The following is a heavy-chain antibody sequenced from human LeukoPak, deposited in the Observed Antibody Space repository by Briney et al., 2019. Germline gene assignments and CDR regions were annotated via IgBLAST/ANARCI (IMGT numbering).Heavy chain of an antibody. J-gene: IGHJ6*03. D-gene: IGHD6-13*01. V-gene: IGHV3-48*03. Sequence: GGSLRLSCAASGFTFSSYEMNWVRQAPGKGLEWVSYISSSGSTIYYADSVKGRFTISRDNAKNSLYLQMNSLRAEDTAVYYCARKAAAGAVALYYYYYMDVWGKGTTVTISS. CDR2: ISSSGSTI. CDR3: ARKAAAGAVALYYYYYMDV. CDR1: GFTFSSYE.